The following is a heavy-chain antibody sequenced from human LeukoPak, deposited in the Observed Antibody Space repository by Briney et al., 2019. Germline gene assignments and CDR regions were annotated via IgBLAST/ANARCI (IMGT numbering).Heavy chain of an antibody. V-gene: IGHV2-70*01. Sequence: SGPALVKPTQTLTLTCTLSGFSLSTSGMCVSWIRQPPGKALEWLALIDWDDDKYYSTSLKTRLTISKDASKNQVFLTMTNIDPVDTATYYCARIHASRGDGYNLWDYWGQGTLVTVSS. D-gene: IGHD5-24*01. J-gene: IGHJ4*02. CDR1: GFSLSTSGMC. CDR3: ARIHASRGDGYNLWDY. CDR2: IDWDDDK.